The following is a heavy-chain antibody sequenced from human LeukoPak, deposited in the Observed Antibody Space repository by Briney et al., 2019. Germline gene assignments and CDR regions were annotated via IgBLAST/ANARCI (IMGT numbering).Heavy chain of an antibody. CDR2: IWYDGSNK. V-gene: IGHV3-33*01. D-gene: IGHD4-11*01. J-gene: IGHJ6*03. CDR1: GFTFSSYG. Sequence: GRSLRLSCAASGFTFSSYGMHWVRQAPGKGLEWVAVIWYDGSNKYYADSVKGRFTISRDNSKNTLYLQMNSLRAEDTAVYYCARDGGLQLHYSYYYSMDVWGKGTMVTVSS. CDR3: ARDGGLQLHYSYYYSMDV.